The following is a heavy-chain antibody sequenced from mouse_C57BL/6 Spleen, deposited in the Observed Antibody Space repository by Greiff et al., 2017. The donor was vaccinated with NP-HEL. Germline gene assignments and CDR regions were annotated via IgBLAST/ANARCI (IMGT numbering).Heavy chain of an antibody. CDR2: IDPETGGT. Sequence: VQLQQSGAELVRPGASVTLSCKASGYTFTDYEMHWVKQTPVHGLEWIGAIDPETGGTAYNQKFKGKAILTADKSSSTAYMELRSLTSEDSAVYYCTRCYGYFDYWGQGTTLTVSS. V-gene: IGHV1-15*01. CDR1: GYTFTDYE. J-gene: IGHJ2*01. D-gene: IGHD1-1*01. CDR3: TRCYGYFDY.